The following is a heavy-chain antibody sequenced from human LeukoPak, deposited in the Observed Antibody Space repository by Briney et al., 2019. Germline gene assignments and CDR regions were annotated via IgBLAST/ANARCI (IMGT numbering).Heavy chain of an antibody. J-gene: IGHJ4*02. Sequence: PGGSLRLSSAPSGFTFSSYAMSWVRQAPGKGLEWVWAICGSGGTTYYADSVKGRSTISRDNSKNTLYLQMNSLRAEGTAVYYCAKDKGYSSGWPFDCWGQGTLVTVSS. V-gene: IGHV3-23*01. CDR1: GFTFSSYA. D-gene: IGHD6-19*01. CDR3: AKDKGYSSGWPFDC. CDR2: ICGSGGTT.